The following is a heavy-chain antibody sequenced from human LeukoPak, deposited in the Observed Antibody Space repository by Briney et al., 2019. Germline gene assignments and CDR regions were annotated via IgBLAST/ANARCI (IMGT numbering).Heavy chain of an antibody. CDR3: AKPMVRGAIISRMEFAY. CDR1: GFTFSSYA. D-gene: IGHD3-10*01. CDR2: ISGSGGRT. J-gene: IGHJ4*02. V-gene: IGHV3-23*01. Sequence: GSLRLSWAASGFTFSSYAMSWVRQAPGKGLEWVSAISGSGGRTYYADSVKGRFTISRDNSKNTLYLQMNRLRAADTPVYYCAKPMVRGAIISRMEFAYWGQGTLVTVSS.